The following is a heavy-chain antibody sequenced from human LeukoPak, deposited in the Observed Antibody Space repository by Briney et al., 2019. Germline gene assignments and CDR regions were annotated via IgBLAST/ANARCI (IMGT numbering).Heavy chain of an antibody. CDR3: ADDMTTVTYTSDY. CDR1: GFTFSSDA. Sequence: AGGSLRLSCAASGFTFSSDAISWVRQAPGKGLEWVSAISGSGGSTYYADSVKGRFTISRDNSKNTLYLQMNSLRAEDTAVYYCADDMTTVTYTSDYWGQGTLVTVSS. V-gene: IGHV3-23*01. CDR2: ISGSGGST. J-gene: IGHJ4*02. D-gene: IGHD4-17*01.